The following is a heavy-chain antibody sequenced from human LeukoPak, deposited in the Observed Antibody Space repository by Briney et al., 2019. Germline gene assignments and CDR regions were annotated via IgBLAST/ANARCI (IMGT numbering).Heavy chain of an antibody. V-gene: IGHV1-24*01. CDR2: FDPEDGET. Sequence: GASVKVSCKVSGYTLTELSMHWVRQAPGKGLEWMGGFDPEDGETIYAQKFQGRVTMTEDTSTDTAYMELSSLRSEDTAVYYCATISKYFDWLLRGYFDYWGQGTLVTVSS. D-gene: IGHD3-9*01. J-gene: IGHJ4*02. CDR3: ATISKYFDWLLRGYFDY. CDR1: GYTLTELS.